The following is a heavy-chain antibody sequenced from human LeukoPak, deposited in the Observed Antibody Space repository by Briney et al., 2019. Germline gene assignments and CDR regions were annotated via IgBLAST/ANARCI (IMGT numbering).Heavy chain of an antibody. CDR1: GGSISSSSYY. D-gene: IGHD3-22*01. Sequence: SETLSLTCTVSGGSISSSSYYWGWIRQPPGKGLEWIGSIYYSGSTYYNPSLKGRVTISVDTSKNQFSLKLSSVTAADTAVYYCARHRRSLRYYDSSGYLPSWFDPWGQGTLVTVSS. V-gene: IGHV4-39*01. CDR3: ARHRRSLRYYDSSGYLPSWFDP. CDR2: IYYSGST. J-gene: IGHJ5*02.